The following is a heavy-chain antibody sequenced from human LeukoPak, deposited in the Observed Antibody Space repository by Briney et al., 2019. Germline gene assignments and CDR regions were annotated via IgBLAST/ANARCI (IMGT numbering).Heavy chain of an antibody. V-gene: IGHV1-2*06. D-gene: IGHD2-21*02. J-gene: IGHJ4*02. CDR2: INPNSGGT. CDR3: ARASTYCGGDCYSGVDY. Sequence: ASVKVSCKASGYTFTSYGISWVRQAPGQGLEWMGRINPNSGGTNYAQKFQGRVTMTRDTSISTAYMELSRLRSDDTAVYYCARASTYCGGDCYSGVDYWGQGTLVTVSS. CDR1: GYTFTSYG.